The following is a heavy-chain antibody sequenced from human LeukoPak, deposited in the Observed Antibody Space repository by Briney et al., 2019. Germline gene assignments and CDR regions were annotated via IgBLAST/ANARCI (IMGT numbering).Heavy chain of an antibody. V-gene: IGHV4-39*01. CDR2: IYYSGST. CDR1: GGSISSSSYY. D-gene: IGHD3-22*01. J-gene: IGHJ2*01. Sequence: SETLSLTCTVCGGSISSSSYYWGWIRQPPGKGLEWIGSIYYSGSTYYNLSLKSRVTISVDTSKNQFSLKLSSVTAADTAVYYCASGRFTKDSSGYYYLSVDWYFDLWGQGTLVTVSS. CDR3: ASGRFTKDSSGYYYLSVDWYFDL.